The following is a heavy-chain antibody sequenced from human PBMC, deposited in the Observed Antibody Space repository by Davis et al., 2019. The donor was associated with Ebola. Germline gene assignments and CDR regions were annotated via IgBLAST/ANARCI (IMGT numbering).Heavy chain of an antibody. CDR3: SRGYDSCGYFVSPFDY. CDR1: GYSISSGYY. CDR2: IYHSGST. D-gene: IGHD3-22*01. Sequence: MPSETLSLTCTVSGYSISSGYYWGWIRQPPGKGLEWIGTIYHSGSTFYNPSLKSRVTIAVDTSKNQFSLKLSSVTAADTAVYYCSRGYDSCGYFVSPFDYWGQGTLVTVSS. J-gene: IGHJ4*02. V-gene: IGHV4-38-2*02.